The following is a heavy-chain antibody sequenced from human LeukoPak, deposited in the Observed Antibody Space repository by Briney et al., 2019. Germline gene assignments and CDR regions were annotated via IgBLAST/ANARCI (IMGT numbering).Heavy chain of an antibody. CDR1: GFTFSSYS. CDR3: ARERYSSGWYVLTYYYYGTDV. V-gene: IGHV3-66*02. CDR2: IYSGGST. D-gene: IGHD6-19*01. Sequence: PGGSLRLSCAASGFTFSSYSMNWVRQAPGKGLEWVSVIYSGGSTYYADSVKGRFTISRDNSKNTLYLQMNSLRAEDTAVYYCARERYSSGWYVLTYYYYGTDVWGQGTTVTVSS. J-gene: IGHJ6*02.